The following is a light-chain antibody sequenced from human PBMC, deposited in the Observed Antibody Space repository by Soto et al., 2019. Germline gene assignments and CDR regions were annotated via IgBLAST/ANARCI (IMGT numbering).Light chain of an antibody. CDR1: FSDIGAYDY. CDR3: CSHTNSGTYV. V-gene: IGLV2-14*01. CDR2: EVN. J-gene: IGLJ1*01. Sequence: QSALTQPASVSGSPGQSITISCTGTFSDIGAYDYVSWYQQHPGKAPKLMIYEVNNRPSGVSSRFSGSKSGITASLTISGLQGEDEADYYCCSHTNSGTYVFGTGTKVTVL.